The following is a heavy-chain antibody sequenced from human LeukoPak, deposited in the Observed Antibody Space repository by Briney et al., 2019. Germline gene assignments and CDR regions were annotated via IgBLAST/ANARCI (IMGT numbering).Heavy chain of an antibody. CDR3: ARVQTPTTASLVFDY. Sequence: SETLSLTCTVSGGSISSYYWSWIRQPPGKGLEWIGYIYYSGSTNYNPSLKSRVTISVDTSKNQFSLKLSSVTAADTAVYYCARVQTPTTASLVFDYWGQGTLVTVSS. V-gene: IGHV4-59*01. CDR2: IYYSGST. J-gene: IGHJ4*02. CDR1: GGSISSYY. D-gene: IGHD1-26*01.